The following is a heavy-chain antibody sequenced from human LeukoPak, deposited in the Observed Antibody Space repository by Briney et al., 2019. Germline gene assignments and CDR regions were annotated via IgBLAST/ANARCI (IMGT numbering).Heavy chain of an antibody. CDR2: IRYDGSIK. D-gene: IGHD6-19*01. J-gene: IGHJ4*02. CDR1: GFTFSSYA. V-gene: IGHV3-30*02. Sequence: PGGSLRLSCAASGFTFSSYAMHWVRQAPGKGLEWVSFIRYDGSIKYYADSVEGRFTISRDNSKNTLYLQMNSLRADDTAVYYCAKGIAVAGTELADWGQGTLVTV. CDR3: AKGIAVAGTELAD.